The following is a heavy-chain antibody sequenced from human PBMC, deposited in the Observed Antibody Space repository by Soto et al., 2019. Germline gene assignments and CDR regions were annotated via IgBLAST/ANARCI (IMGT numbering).Heavy chain of an antibody. CDR2: TNAGNGNT. CDR1: GYTFTSYA. Sequence: QVQLVQSGAEEKKPGASVKVSCKASGYTFTSYAMHWVRQAPGQRLEWMGWTNAGNGNTKYSQKFQGRVTITRDTSASTAYMELSSLRSEDTAVYYCARVAIYDSSGYYLDYWGQGTLVTVSS. D-gene: IGHD3-22*01. CDR3: ARVAIYDSSGYYLDY. J-gene: IGHJ4*02. V-gene: IGHV1-3*05.